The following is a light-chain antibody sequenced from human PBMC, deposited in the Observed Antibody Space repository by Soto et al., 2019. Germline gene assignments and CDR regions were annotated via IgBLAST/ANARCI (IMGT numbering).Light chain of an antibody. CDR1: QAINTY. Sequence: DIQMTQSPSFLSASVGDRVTISCRASQAINTYLNWYQQKPGKAPKLLFYGTSDLQNGVPSRFXGGGAGTDFTLPISSLQPEDFAPYYCQQSYSTLLITFGQGTRLEV. J-gene: IGKJ5*01. CDR3: QQSYSTLLIT. V-gene: IGKV1-39*01. CDR2: GTS.